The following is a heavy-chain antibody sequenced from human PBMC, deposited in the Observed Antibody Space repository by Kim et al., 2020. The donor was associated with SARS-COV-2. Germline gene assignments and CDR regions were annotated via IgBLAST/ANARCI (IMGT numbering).Heavy chain of an antibody. Sequence: GGSLRLSCAASGFTFSSYGMHWVRQAPGKGLEWVAVISYDGSNKYYADSVKGRFTISRDNSKNTRYLKMNSLRAEDTAVYYCAKELPPGYSSGWSYYYYGMDVWGQGTTVTVS. CDR1: GFTFSSYG. D-gene: IGHD6-19*01. V-gene: IGHV3-30*18. CDR2: ISYDGSNK. J-gene: IGHJ6*02. CDR3: AKELPPGYSSGWSYYYYGMDV.